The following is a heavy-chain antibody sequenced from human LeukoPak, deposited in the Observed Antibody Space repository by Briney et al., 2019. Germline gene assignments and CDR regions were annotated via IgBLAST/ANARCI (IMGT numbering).Heavy chain of an antibody. Sequence: PSETLSLTCAVYGGSFSGYYWSWIRQPPGKGLEWIGEINHSGSTNYNPSLKSRVTISVDTSKNQFSLKPSSVTAADTAVYYCARTWELRENAFDIWGQGTMVTVSS. J-gene: IGHJ3*02. V-gene: IGHV4-34*01. CDR1: GGSFSGYY. D-gene: IGHD1-26*01. CDR3: ARTWELRENAFDI. CDR2: INHSGST.